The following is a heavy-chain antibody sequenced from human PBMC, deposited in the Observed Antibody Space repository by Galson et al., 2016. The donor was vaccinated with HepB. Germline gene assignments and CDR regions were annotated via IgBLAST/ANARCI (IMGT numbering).Heavy chain of an antibody. CDR1: GFTFTAYA. D-gene: IGHD6-19*01. CDR3: AKDLKGVRYTSGRGAPPEGR. Sequence: SLRLSCAASGFTFTAYAMSWVRQAPGKGLEWVSIISGNGNSTYYADSVKGRFTISRDNSKNTLYLQMNNLRAEDTAVYYCAKDLKGVRYTSGRGAPPEGRWGQGALVTVSS. V-gene: IGHV3-23*01. J-gene: IGHJ1*01. CDR2: ISGNGNST.